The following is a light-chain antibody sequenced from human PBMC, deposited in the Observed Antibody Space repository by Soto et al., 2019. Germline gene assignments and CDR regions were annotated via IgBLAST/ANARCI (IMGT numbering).Light chain of an antibody. CDR2: EVS. Sequence: QSALTQPPSASGSPGQSVTISCTGTSSDVGGYNYVSWYQQRPDKAPKLLISEVSKRPSGVPDRFSGSKSGSTASLTVSGLQTEDEADYYCSSYAGSNHWVFGGGTKLTVL. V-gene: IGLV2-8*01. J-gene: IGLJ3*02. CDR3: SSYAGSNHWV. CDR1: SSDVGGYNY.